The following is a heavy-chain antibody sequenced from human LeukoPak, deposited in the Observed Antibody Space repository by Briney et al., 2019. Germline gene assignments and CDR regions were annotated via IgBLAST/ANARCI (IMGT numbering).Heavy chain of an antibody. Sequence: GGSLRLSCAASGFTFSTYWMNWVRQAPGKGLEWVANIKEDGSEKYYVGSVEGRFTISRDNAENSLYLQLSSLRAEDTAVYYCARYNYDGMDVWGQGTTVTVSS. CDR2: IKEDGSEK. J-gene: IGHJ6*02. CDR1: GFTFSTYW. CDR3: ARYNYDGMDV. V-gene: IGHV3-7*04.